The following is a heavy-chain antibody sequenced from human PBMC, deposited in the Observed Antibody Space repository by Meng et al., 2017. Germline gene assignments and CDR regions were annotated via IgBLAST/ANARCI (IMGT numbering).Heavy chain of an antibody. CDR1: GFTFSSYG. D-gene: IGHD3-10*01. CDR2: IWNDGSYK. Sequence: VQVLESGGGVGQPGSALALSCAASGFTFSSYGMHWVRQAPGKGLEWGAVIWNDGSYKNHADSVKGRFTISRDNSKNTLYLQMNSLRAEDTAVYYCARDAFETATGSVGVDYWGQGTLVTVSS. CDR3: ARDAFETATGSVGVDY. V-gene: IGHV3-33*01. J-gene: IGHJ4*02.